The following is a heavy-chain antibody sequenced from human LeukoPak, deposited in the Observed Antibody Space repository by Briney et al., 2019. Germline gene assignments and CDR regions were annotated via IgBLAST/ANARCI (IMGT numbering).Heavy chain of an antibody. CDR1: GGSISSSSYY. J-gene: IGHJ3*02. V-gene: IGHV4-39*07. D-gene: IGHD2-21*02. Sequence: PSETLSLTCTVSGGSISSSSYYWGWIRQPPGKGLEWIGSIYYSGSTYYNPSLKSRVTISVDTSKNQFSLKLSSVTAADTAVYYCARGRSHIVVVTAIRNVRRAFDIWGQGTMVTVSS. CDR2: IYYSGST. CDR3: ARGRSHIVVVTAIRNVRRAFDI.